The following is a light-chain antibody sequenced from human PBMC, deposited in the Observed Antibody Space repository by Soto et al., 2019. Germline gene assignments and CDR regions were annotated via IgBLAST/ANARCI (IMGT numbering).Light chain of an antibody. J-gene: IGLJ1*01. Sequence: QSALTQPPSASGSPGQSVTISCTGTSSDVGGYNYVSWYQQHPGKAPKLMIYEVIKRPSGVPDRFSGSKSGNTACLTVSGLQAEDEADYYCSSYEGSNNVFGTGTKLTVL. CDR1: SSDVGGYNY. V-gene: IGLV2-8*01. CDR2: EVI. CDR3: SSYEGSNNV.